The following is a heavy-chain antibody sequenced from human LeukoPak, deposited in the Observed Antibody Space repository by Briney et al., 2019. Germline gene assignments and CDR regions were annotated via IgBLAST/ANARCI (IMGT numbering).Heavy chain of an antibody. D-gene: IGHD2-2*01. J-gene: IGHJ4*02. CDR1: GGSIDSYY. Sequence: SETLSLTCTVSGGSIDSYYWSWIRQPPGKGLEWIGYIYYTGSTEYHPSPKSRVTISLDTSKNQFSLKLTSVTAADTAVYYCARVYQSAEYYFDYWGQGNLVSVSS. CDR3: ARVYQSAEYYFDY. CDR2: IYYTGST. V-gene: IGHV4-59*01.